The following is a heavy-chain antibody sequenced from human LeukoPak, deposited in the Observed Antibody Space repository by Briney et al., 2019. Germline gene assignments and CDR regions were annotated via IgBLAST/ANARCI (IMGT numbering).Heavy chain of an antibody. Sequence: GGSLRLSCTASGFTFSGYGMHWVRQAPGKGLEWVSSISSSSSYIYYADSVKGRFTISRDNAKNSLYLQMNSLRAEDTAVYYCARVSYNFWSGYLMGDGYYYGMDVWGQGTTVTVSS. CDR2: ISSSSSYI. CDR1: GFTFSGYG. CDR3: ARVSYNFWSGYLMGDGYYYGMDV. D-gene: IGHD3-3*01. V-gene: IGHV3-21*01. J-gene: IGHJ6*02.